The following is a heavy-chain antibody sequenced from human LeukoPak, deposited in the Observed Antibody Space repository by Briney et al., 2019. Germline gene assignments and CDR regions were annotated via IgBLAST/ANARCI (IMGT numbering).Heavy chain of an antibody. D-gene: IGHD7-27*01. CDR3: AGSLGPLTEY. V-gene: IGHV3-74*01. CDR1: GFNFASNW. J-gene: IGHJ4*02. Sequence: PGGSLRLSCAASGFNFASNWMHWVRQTPGKGLMWVSRINSGGSGTSYADSVEGRFTISRDNAKNTLYLQVNSLRVEDTAVYYCAGSLGPLTEYWGRGTLVTVSS. CDR2: INSGGSGT.